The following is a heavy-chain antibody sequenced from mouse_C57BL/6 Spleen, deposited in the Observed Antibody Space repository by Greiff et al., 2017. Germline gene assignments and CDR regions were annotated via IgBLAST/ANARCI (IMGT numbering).Heavy chain of an antibody. V-gene: IGHV14-4*01. CDR3: TTALRGGNYDY. Sequence: VQLQQSGAELVRPGASVKLSCTASGFNIKDDYMHWVKQRPEQGLEWIGWIDPENGDTEYASKFKGKATITADTSSNTAYRQLSSLTSEDTAVYYCTTALRGGNYDYWGQGTTLTVSS. D-gene: IGHD2-1*01. J-gene: IGHJ2*01. CDR2: IDPENGDT. CDR1: GFNIKDDY.